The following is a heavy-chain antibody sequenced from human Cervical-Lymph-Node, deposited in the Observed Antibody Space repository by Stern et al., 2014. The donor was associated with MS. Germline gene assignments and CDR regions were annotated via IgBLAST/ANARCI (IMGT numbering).Heavy chain of an antibody. V-gene: IGHV4-39*01. CDR3: AKHACTGAACPFDL. J-gene: IGHJ4*02. D-gene: IGHD2-8*02. CDR1: GDSISSYTHY. Sequence: QVQMQESGPGLVKPSETLSLTCAVSGDSISSYTHYWGWIRQPPGKGLEWIGIVISGGPPYYNPSPKGPVTISGDTSKNHFSLGLTSVTAADTAVYYCAKHACTGAACPFDLWGQGTLVTVSS. CDR2: VISGGPP.